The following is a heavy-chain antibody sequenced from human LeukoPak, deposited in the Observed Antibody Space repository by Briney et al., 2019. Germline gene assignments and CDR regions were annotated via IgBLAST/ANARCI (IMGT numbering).Heavy chain of an antibody. V-gene: IGHV1-69*04. CDR1: GGTFSSYA. CDR2: IIPILGIA. Sequence: GSSVKVSCEASGGTFSSYAISWVRQAPGQGLEWMGRIIPILGIANYAQKFQGRVTITADKSTSTAYMELSSLRSEDTAVYYCARGLRFLEWANYYYYGMDVWGQGTTVTVSS. J-gene: IGHJ6*02. D-gene: IGHD3-3*01. CDR3: ARGLRFLEWANYYYYGMDV.